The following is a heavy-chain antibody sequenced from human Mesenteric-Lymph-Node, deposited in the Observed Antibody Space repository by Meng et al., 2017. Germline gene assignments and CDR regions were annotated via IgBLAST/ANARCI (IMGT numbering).Heavy chain of an antibody. CDR2: IYHSGST. D-gene: IGHD3-10*01. CDR1: GGSISSNGYY. V-gene: IGHV4-39*01. CDR3: ARRRGGSGRDC. J-gene: IGHJ4*02. Sequence: HLRLQESGPGLVTPSETLSLTCTVSGGSISSNGYYWDWVRQPPGKGLEWIGAIYHSGSTSYNPSLQSRVTMFVDTSKNQFSLMLTSVTATDTAVYYCARRRGGSGRDCWGQGTLVTVSS.